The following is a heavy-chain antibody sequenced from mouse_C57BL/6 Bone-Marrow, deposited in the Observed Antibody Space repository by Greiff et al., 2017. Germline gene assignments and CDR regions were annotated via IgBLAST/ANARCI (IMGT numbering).Heavy chain of an antibody. V-gene: IGHV1-55*01. CDR2: IYPGSGST. J-gene: IGHJ1*03. D-gene: IGHD2-5*01. CDR1: GYTFTSYW. Sequence: QVQLQQPGAELVKPGASVKMSCKASGYTFTSYWITWVKQRPGQGLEWIGDIYPGSGSTNYNEKFKGKATLTVDTSSSTAYMQLSSLTSEDSAVYYCARAAYYSNYWYFDVWGTGTAVTVSS. CDR3: ARAAYYSNYWYFDV.